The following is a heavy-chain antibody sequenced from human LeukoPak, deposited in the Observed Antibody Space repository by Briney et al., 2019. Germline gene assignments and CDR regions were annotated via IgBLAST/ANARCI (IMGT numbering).Heavy chain of an antibody. J-gene: IGHJ3*02. V-gene: IGHV3-33*01. D-gene: IGHD3-10*01. CDR1: GFTFSSYG. CDR3: ARDHYPITMVRGARNDAFDI. CDR2: IWYDGSNK. Sequence: GRSLRLSCAASGFTFSSYGMHWVRQALGKGLEWVAVIWYDGSNKYYADSVKGRFTISRDNSKNTLYLQMNSLRAEDTAVYYCARDHYPITMVRGARNDAFDIWGQGTMVTVSS.